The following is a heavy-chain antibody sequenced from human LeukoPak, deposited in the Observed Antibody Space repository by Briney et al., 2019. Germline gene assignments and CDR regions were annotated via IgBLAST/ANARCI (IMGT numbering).Heavy chain of an antibody. Sequence: PSETLSLTCTVSGGSISSYYWSWIRQPPGKGLEWIGYIYYSGSTNYNPSLKSRVTISVDTSKNQFSLKLSSVTAADTAVYYCARLACSTTNCYNWFDPWGQGTLVTVSS. CDR1: GGSISSYY. D-gene: IGHD2-2*01. CDR2: IYYSGST. J-gene: IGHJ5*02. V-gene: IGHV4-59*01. CDR3: ARLACSTTNCYNWFDP.